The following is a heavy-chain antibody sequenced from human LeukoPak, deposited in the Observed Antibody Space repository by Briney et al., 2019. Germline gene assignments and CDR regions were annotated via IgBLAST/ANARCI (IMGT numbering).Heavy chain of an antibody. CDR3: ARGQAYSSSWYRAEIDAFDI. Sequence: SETLSLTCTVSGGSISSYYWSWIRQPPGKGLEWIGYIYYSGSTNYNPSPKSRVTISVDTSKNQFSLKLSSVTAADTAVYYCARGQAYSSSWYRAEIDAFDIWGQGTMVTVSS. J-gene: IGHJ3*02. V-gene: IGHV4-59*01. CDR2: IYYSGST. CDR1: GGSISSYY. D-gene: IGHD6-13*01.